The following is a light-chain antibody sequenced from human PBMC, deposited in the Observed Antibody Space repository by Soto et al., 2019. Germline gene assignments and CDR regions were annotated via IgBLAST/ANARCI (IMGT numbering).Light chain of an antibody. CDR1: SSNIGSNT. J-gene: IGLJ1*01. Sequence: QSVLTQPPSTSGTPGQRVTKSCSGSSSNIGSNTVNWYQQLPGAAPKLLIQSNNQRPSGVPDRFSGSQSGTSASLAISGLQSEDEADYYCAVWDDSLNGYVFGTVTKLTVL. CDR2: SNN. CDR3: AVWDDSLNGYV. V-gene: IGLV1-44*01.